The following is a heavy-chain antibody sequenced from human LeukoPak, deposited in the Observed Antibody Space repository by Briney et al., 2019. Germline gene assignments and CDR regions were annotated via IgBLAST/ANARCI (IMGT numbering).Heavy chain of an antibody. CDR1: GFTFDDYT. D-gene: IGHD6-13*01. CDR2: ISGSGGST. V-gene: IGHV3-23*01. J-gene: IGHJ4*02. Sequence: PGGSLRLSCAASGFTFDDYTMHWVRQAPGKGLEWVSAISGSGGSTYYADSVKGRFTISRDDSKNTLYLQMNSLRAEDTAVYYCAKDRYSSSWYDYWGQGTLVTVSS. CDR3: AKDRYSSSWYDY.